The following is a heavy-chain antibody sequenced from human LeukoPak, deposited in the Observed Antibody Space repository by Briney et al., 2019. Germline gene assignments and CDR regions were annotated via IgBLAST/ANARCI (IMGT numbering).Heavy chain of an antibody. D-gene: IGHD3-22*01. V-gene: IGHV1-69*06. J-gene: IGHJ4*02. Sequence: SVKVSCKASGGTSNSHAISWVRQAPGQGLEWMGGIIPNLGTTNRAQNFQDRVTLTADKSTNTAYMELTSLTSDDTAVYYCATANDGGGYQWGDFFDFWGQGTLVTVSS. CDR2: IIPNLGTT. CDR3: ATANDGGGYQWGDFFDF. CDR1: GGTSNSHA.